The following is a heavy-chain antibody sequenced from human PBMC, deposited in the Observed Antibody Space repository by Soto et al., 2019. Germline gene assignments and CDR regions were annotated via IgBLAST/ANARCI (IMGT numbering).Heavy chain of an antibody. CDR3: APHEVGGPSGYTFDP. Sequence: QLHLRESGPGLVKPSETLSLTCTVSGGSITSSSYYWGWIRQPPGKGLEWIGSIYYSGSTYYNPSLKCRLTISADTSKNPSSLMLGSVTAADTALYYCAPHEVGGPSGYTFDPWGQGTLVTVSS. J-gene: IGHJ5*02. CDR1: GGSITSSSYY. D-gene: IGHD6-25*01. V-gene: IGHV4-39*01. CDR2: IYYSGST.